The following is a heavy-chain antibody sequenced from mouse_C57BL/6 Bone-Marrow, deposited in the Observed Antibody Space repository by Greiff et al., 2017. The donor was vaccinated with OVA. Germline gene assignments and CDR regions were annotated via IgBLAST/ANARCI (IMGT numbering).Heavy chain of an antibody. CDR2: IYPGSGST. D-gene: IGHD2-5*01. CDR1: GYTFTSYW. J-gene: IGHJ2*01. V-gene: IGHV1-55*01. Sequence: VQLQQPGAELVKPGASVKMSCKASGYTFTSYWITWVKQRPGQGLEWIGDIYPGSGSTNYNEKFNSKATLTVDTSSSTAYMQLSSLTSEDSAVYYGARSAAYYSNWGGYWGQGTTLTVSS. CDR3: ARSAAYYSNWGGY.